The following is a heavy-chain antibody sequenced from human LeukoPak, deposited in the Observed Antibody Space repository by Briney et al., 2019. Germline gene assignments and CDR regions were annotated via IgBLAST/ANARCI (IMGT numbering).Heavy chain of an antibody. CDR1: GYTFTSYY. D-gene: IGHD3-3*01. CDR2: INPSGGST. V-gene: IGHV1-46*01. CDR3: ARSPGNYDFCMDV. J-gene: IGHJ6*02. Sequence: ASVKVSCKASGYTFTSYYMHWVRQAPGQGLEWMGIINPSGGSTSYAQKFQGRVTMTRDTSTSTVYTELSSLRSEDTAVYYCARSPGNYDFCMDVWGQGTTVTVSS.